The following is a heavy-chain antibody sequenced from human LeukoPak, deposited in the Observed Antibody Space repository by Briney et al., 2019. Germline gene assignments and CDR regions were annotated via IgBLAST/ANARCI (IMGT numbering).Heavy chain of an antibody. D-gene: IGHD3-10*01. Sequence: GGSLRLSCAASGFTFSSYAMSWVRQAPGKGLEWVSAISGSGGSTYYADSVKGRFTISRDNSKNTLYLQMNSLRAEDTAVYYCAKDRKGYYYGSGSYLGSWGQGTLVTVSS. J-gene: IGHJ4*02. V-gene: IGHV3-23*01. CDR2: ISGSGGST. CDR3: AKDRKGYYYGSGSYLGS. CDR1: GFTFSSYA.